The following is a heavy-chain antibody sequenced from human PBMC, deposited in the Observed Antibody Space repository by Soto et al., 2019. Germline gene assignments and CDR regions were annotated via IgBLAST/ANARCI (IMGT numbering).Heavy chain of an antibody. J-gene: IGHJ5*02. CDR3: ATLRPTMVRDRWFDP. Sequence: GGSLRLSCAASGFTFSNYAMSWVRQAPGKGLEWVSAISNNGSNKYYADSVKGRFTISRDNSKNTLYLQMNSLRAEDTAVYYCATLRPTMVRDRWFDPWGQGTLVTVSS. D-gene: IGHD3-10*01. V-gene: IGHV3-30*03. CDR2: ISNNGSNK. CDR1: GFTFSNYA.